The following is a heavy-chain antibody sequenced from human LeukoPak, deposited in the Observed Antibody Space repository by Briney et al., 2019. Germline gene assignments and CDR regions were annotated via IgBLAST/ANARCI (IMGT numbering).Heavy chain of an antibody. Sequence: PSETLSLTCTVSGGSISGYYWSWIRQPPGKGLEWIGYIYYSGSTNYNPSLKSRVTISVDTSKNQFSLKLSSVTASDTAVYYCASGSYDANWLDPWGQGTLVTVSS. CDR1: GGSISGYY. V-gene: IGHV4-59*01. J-gene: IGHJ5*02. CDR2: IYYSGST. D-gene: IGHD1-26*01. CDR3: ASGSYDANWLDP.